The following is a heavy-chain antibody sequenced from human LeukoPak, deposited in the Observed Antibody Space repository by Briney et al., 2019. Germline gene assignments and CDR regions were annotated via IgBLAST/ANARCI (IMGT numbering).Heavy chain of an antibody. CDR2: ISSNGGST. V-gene: IGHV3-64D*06. J-gene: IGHJ4*02. CDR3: VKDFGESSGSYSMILDY. CDR1: ASTFSSYA. Sequence: GGSLTLSSSASASTFSSYAMHWVRQAQRKGLEYVSAISSNGGSTYYADSLKGRFTISRDNSKNTLYLQMSSLRAEDTAVYYCVKDFGESSGSYSMILDYWGQGPLVTVSS. D-gene: IGHD3-10*01.